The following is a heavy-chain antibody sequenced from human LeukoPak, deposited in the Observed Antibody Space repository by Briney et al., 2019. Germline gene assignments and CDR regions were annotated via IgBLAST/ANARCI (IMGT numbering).Heavy chain of an antibody. CDR1: GFTFSSYA. J-gene: IGHJ3*02. V-gene: IGHV3-23*01. CDR2: ISGSGGST. D-gene: IGHD4-23*01. Sequence: GGSLRLSCAASGFTFSSYAMSWVRQAPGKGLEWVSSISGSGGSTYYADSVRGRFTVSRDNSRNTLALQMNSLRAEDTAVYYCAGSPTVDAALDIWGQGTMVTVSS. CDR3: AGSPTVDAALDI.